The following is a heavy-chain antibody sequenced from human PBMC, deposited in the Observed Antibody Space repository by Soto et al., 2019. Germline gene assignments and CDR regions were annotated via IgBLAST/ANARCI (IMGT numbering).Heavy chain of an antibody. J-gene: IGHJ5*02. V-gene: IGHV4-31*03. Sequence: TLSLTCSVSGGSISGGVYYWSWIRQHPGKGLEWIGYIYYSGSTYYNPSLKSRLTISVDTPKNQFSLKLSSVTAADTAVYYCARSVFPWGQGTLVTVSS. CDR2: IYYSGST. CDR1: GGSISGGVYY. CDR3: ARSVFP.